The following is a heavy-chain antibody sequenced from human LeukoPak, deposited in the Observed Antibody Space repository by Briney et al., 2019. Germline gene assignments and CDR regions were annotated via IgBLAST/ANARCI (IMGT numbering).Heavy chain of an antibody. V-gene: IGHV1-2*02. CDR3: ARRYYDILTGYSYYFDY. D-gene: IGHD3-9*01. CDR1: GYTFTGYY. J-gene: IGHJ4*02. Sequence: ASVKVSCKASGYTFTGYYMHWVRQAPGQGLEWMGWSNPNSGGTNYAQKFQGRVTITADKSTSTAYMELSSLRSEDTAVYYCARRYYDILTGYSYYFDYWGQGTLVTVSS. CDR2: SNPNSGGT.